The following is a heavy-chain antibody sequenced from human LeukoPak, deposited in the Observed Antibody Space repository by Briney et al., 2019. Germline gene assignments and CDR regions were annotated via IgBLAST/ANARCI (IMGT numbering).Heavy chain of an antibody. J-gene: IGHJ6*02. CDR3: ARRQYGDYPKSSRPNYYYYYGMDV. D-gene: IGHD4-17*01. Sequence: GGSLRLSCAASGFTFSSYWMSWVRQAPGKGLEWVANIKQDGSEKYYVDSVKGRFTISRDNAKNSLYLQMNSLRAEDTAVYYCARRQYGDYPKSSRPNYYYYYGMDVWGQGTTVTVSS. CDR1: GFTFSSYW. CDR2: IKQDGSEK. V-gene: IGHV3-7*03.